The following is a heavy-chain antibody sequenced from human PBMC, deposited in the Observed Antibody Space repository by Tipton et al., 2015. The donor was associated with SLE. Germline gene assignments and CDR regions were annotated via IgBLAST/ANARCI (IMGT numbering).Heavy chain of an antibody. CDR1: GFTFSSYA. J-gene: IGHJ1*01. D-gene: IGHD6-13*01. V-gene: IGHV3-23*03. Sequence: SLRLSCAASGFTFSSYAMSWVRQAPGKGLEWVSVIYSGGSTYYADSVKGRFTFSRDDSKNTLYLQMNSLRAEDTAVYYCAKDGAGAYCQHWGQGPLVTVSS. CDR3: AKDGAGAYCQH. CDR2: IYSGGST.